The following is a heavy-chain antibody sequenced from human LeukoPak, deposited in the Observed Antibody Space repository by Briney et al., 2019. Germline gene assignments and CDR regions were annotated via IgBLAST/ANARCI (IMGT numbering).Heavy chain of an antibody. CDR3: ARGVLWFGELLYFDY. Sequence: ASVKVSCKASGYTFTSYAMNWVRQAPGQGLEWMGWINTNTGNPTYAQGFTGRFVFSLDTSVSTAYLQISSQKAEDTAVYYCARGVLWFGELLYFDYWGQGTLVTVSS. D-gene: IGHD3-10*01. CDR1: GYTFTSYA. V-gene: IGHV7-4-1*02. CDR2: INTNTGNP. J-gene: IGHJ4*02.